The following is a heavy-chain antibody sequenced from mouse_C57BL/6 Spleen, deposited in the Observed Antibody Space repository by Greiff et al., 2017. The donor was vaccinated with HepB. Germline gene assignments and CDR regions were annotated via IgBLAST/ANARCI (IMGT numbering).Heavy chain of an antibody. CDR1: GYTFTSYW. J-gene: IGHJ1*03. CDR2: IDPSDSYT. Sequence: QVQLQQPGAELVMPGASVKLSCKASGYTFTSYWMHWVKQRPGQGLEWIGEIDPSDSYTNYNQKFKGKSTLTVDKSSSTAYMQLSSLTSEDSAVYYCARAGLIGRYFDVWGTGTTVTVSS. CDR3: ARAGLIGRYFDV. D-gene: IGHD3-3*01. V-gene: IGHV1-69*01.